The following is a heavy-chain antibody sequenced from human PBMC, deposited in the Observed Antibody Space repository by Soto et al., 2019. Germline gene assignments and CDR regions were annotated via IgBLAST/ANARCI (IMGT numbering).Heavy chain of an antibody. J-gene: IGHJ3*02. D-gene: IGHD3-22*01. V-gene: IGHV6-1*01. CDR3: ARVPRYYDSSGYYSDAFDI. CDR2: TYYRSKWYN. Sequence: SQTLSLTCVISGDSVSSNSAAWNWIRQSPSRGLEWLGRTYYRSKWYNDYAVSVKSRITINPDTSKNQFSLQLNSVTPEDTAVYYCARVPRYYDSSGYYSDAFDIWGQGTMVTVSS. CDR1: GDSVSSNSAA.